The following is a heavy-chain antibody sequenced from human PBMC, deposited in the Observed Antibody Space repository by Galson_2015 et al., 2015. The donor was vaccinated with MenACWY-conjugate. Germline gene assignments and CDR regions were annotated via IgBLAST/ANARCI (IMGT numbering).Heavy chain of an antibody. D-gene: IGHD3-16*01. Sequence: SLRLSCAASGFTFSTYAMTWVRQVPGKGLEWVSSISGGGSSTFYADSVKGRFTISRDNSENTLYLQMNSLRADDTALYYCAKDRLRIWDNYWGQGTLATVSS. CDR3: AKDRLRIWDNY. CDR1: GFTFSTYA. CDR2: ISGGGSST. V-gene: IGHV3-23*01. J-gene: IGHJ4*02.